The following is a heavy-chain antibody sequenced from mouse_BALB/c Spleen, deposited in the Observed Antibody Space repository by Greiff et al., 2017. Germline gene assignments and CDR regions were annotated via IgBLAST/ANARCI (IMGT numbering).Heavy chain of an antibody. CDR1: GFTFSSYA. V-gene: IGHV5-6-5*01. CDR2: ISSGGST. D-gene: IGHD1-1*01. Sequence: EVKLMESGGGLVKPGGSLKLSCAASGFTFSSYAMSWVRQTPEKRLEWVASISSGGSTYYPDSVKGRFTISRDNARNILYLQMSSLRSEDTAMYYCARGPPYYYGSSLYFDYWGQGTTLTVSS. CDR3: ARGPPYYYGSSLYFDY. J-gene: IGHJ2*01.